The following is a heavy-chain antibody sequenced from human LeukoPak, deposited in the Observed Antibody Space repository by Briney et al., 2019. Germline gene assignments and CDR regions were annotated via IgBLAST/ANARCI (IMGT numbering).Heavy chain of an antibody. V-gene: IGHV3-48*03. CDR3: ARPTWTNYMDA. J-gene: IGHJ6*03. CDR2: ISRSGSTI. Sequence: QAGGSLRLSCAASGFTLSSSEMNWVRQAPGKGLEWVSYISRSGSTIFYADSVKGRFTISRDNAKNSVSLQMNSLRAEDTAVYFCARPTWTNYMDAWGKGTAVTISS. CDR1: GFTLSSSE. D-gene: IGHD3/OR15-3a*01.